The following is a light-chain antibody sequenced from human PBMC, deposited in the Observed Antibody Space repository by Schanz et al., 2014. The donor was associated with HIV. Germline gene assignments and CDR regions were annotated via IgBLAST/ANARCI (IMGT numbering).Light chain of an antibody. CDR2: DVS. CDR3: SSYTGATMFYV. V-gene: IGLV2-14*03. J-gene: IGLJ1*01. CDR1: SSDVGTYDY. Sequence: QSALTQPASVSGSPGQSITISCTGTSSDVGTYDYVSWYQQHPGKAPKLMIYDVSYRPSGVSSRFSGSKSGNTASLTISGLQAEDEADYFCSSYTGATMFYVFGSGTKLT.